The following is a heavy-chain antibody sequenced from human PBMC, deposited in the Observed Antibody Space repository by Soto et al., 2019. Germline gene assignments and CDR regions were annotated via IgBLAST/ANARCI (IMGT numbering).Heavy chain of an antibody. CDR3: ARVVYHSNDSSYYYGTEV. CDR2: IIPIFGTS. V-gene: IGHV1-69*06. D-gene: IGHD1-1*01. J-gene: IGHJ6*02. CDR1: GGTFSSYA. Sequence: SVKVSCKASGGTFSSYAIIWVRQAPGQGLEWMGGIIPIFGTSNYAQKFQGRVTITADKSTSTAYMELSSLRSEDTAVYYCARVVYHSNDSSYYYGTEVWGQRKTV.